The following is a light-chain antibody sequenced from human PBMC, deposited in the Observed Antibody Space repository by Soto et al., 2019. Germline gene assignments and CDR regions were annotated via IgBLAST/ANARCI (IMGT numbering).Light chain of an antibody. V-gene: IGKV3-11*01. CDR1: QSFRGL. J-gene: IGKJ5*01. CDR2: DAY. Sequence: VVLTQSPVTLSISPGERATLSCRASQSFRGLLAWYQQKPGQAPRLLIYDAYNRATGIPPRFSGSGSGTDFTLTISSLEPEDSAVYYCQQRHMWPITFGQGTLLKIK. CDR3: QQRHMWPIT.